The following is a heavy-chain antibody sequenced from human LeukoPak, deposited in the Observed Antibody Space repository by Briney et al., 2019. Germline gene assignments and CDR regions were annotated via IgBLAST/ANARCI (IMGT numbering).Heavy chain of an antibody. D-gene: IGHD3-22*01. CDR1: GGSISSGGYS. Sequence: SETLTLTCAVSGGSISSGGYSWSWIRQPPGKGLEWIGYIYHSGSTYDNPSLKSRVTISVDRSKNQFSLKLSSVAAADTAVYYCARADYDSSLGYNWFDPWGQGTLVTVSS. V-gene: IGHV4-30-2*01. CDR3: ARADYDSSLGYNWFDP. CDR2: IYHSGST. J-gene: IGHJ5*02.